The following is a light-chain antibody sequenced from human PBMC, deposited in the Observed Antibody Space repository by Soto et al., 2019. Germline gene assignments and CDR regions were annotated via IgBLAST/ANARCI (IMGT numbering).Light chain of an antibody. V-gene: IGKV3-20*01. CDR1: QSVSNNY. CDR2: GAS. J-gene: IGKJ1*01. Sequence: EFVLTQSPGTLSLSPGERATLSCRASQSVSNNYLAWYQQKPGQAPRLLIYGASNRATGIPDRFSGSGSGTDFTLTISRLEPEDFAVYYCQQYGSSGTFGQGTTGDIK. CDR3: QQYGSSGT.